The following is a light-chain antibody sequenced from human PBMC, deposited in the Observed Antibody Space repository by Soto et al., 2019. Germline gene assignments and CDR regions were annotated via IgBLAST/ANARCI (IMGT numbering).Light chain of an antibody. CDR2: DAS. V-gene: IGKV1-5*01. CDR1: QSISSW. Sequence: DIQMTQSPSTLSASVGDRVTITCRASQSISSWWAWYQQKPGKAPKVLIYDASSLESGVPSRFSGSGSGTEFTLTISSLQPDDFATYYCQQYNSYSSFTFRQGTKLEIK. CDR3: QQYNSYSSFT. J-gene: IGKJ2*01.